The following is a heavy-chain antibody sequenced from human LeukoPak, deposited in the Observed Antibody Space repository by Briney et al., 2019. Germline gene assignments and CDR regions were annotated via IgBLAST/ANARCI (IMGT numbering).Heavy chain of an antibody. CDR2: IYTSGST. CDR1: GGSISSGSYY. J-gene: IGHJ4*02. CDR3: ARSYGSGSYYNDLLDY. V-gene: IGHV4-61*02. Sequence: PSETLSLTCTVSGGSISSGSYYWSWIRQPAGKGLEWIGRIYTSGSTNYNPSLKSRVTISVDTSKNQFSLKLSSVTAADTAVYYCARSYGSGSYYNDLLDYWGQGTLVTVSS. D-gene: IGHD3-10*01.